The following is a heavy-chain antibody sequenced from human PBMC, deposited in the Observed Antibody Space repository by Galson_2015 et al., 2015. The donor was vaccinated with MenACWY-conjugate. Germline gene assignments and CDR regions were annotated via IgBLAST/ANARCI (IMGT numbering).Heavy chain of an antibody. D-gene: IGHD5-18*01. CDR1: GYTFTSYG. Sequence: SVKVSCKASGYTFTSYGFTWVRQAPGQGLEWMGWISAHNGNRKLPQRAQGRVALTTDSSSNTAYMELTNLSSDDTAVYYCARAGTAMPGREEHWGQGTLVIVSS. V-gene: IGHV1-18*01. J-gene: IGHJ4*02. CDR2: ISAHNGNR. CDR3: ARAGTAMPGREEH.